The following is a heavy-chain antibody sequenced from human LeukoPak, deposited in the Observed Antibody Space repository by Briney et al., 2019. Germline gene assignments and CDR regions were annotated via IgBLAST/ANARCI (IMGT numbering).Heavy chain of an antibody. Sequence: GASVKVSCKASGYTFTSYDINWVRQAPGQRLEWMGWINAGHGNTKYSQKFQGRVTITRDTSASTAYMELSSLRSEDTAVYYCAKGAGFAEPLPEYWGQGTLLTVSS. V-gene: IGHV1-3*01. CDR3: AKGAGFAEPLPEY. D-gene: IGHD1-14*01. CDR2: INAGHGNT. CDR1: GYTFTSYD. J-gene: IGHJ4*02.